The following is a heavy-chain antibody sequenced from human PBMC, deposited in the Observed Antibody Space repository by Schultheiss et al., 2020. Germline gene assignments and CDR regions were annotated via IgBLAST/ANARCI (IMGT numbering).Heavy chain of an antibody. V-gene: IGHV1-18*01. CDR3: ARAVVGITIFGVGRRPRLDP. Sequence: ASVKVSCKASGSTFTSYAISWVRQAPGQGLEWMGWINPNSGGTNYAQKLQGRVTMTTDTSTSTAYMELSSLRSDDTAVYYCARAVVGITIFGVGRRPRLDPWGQGTLVTVSS. D-gene: IGHD3-3*01. CDR1: GSTFTSYA. J-gene: IGHJ5*02. CDR2: INPNSGGT.